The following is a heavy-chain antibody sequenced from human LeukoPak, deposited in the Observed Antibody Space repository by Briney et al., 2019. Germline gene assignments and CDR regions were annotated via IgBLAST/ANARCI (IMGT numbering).Heavy chain of an antibody. V-gene: IGHV4-30-2*01. CDR3: ARDTTSVAGTTTCLDY. D-gene: IGHD6-19*01. CDR1: GGSISSGGYY. J-gene: IGHJ4*02. Sequence: SQTLSLTCTVSGGSISSGGYYWSWIRQPPGKGLEWIGYIYYSGSTYYNPSLKSRVTISVDRSKNQFSLKLSSVTAADTAVYYCARDTTSVAGTTTCLDYWGQGTLVTVSS. CDR2: IYYSGST.